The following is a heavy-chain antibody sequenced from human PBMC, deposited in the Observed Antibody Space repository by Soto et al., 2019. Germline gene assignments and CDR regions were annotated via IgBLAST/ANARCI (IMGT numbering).Heavy chain of an antibody. CDR1: GFTFSSYA. D-gene: IGHD3-10*01. J-gene: IGHJ4*02. CDR3: ARDSGVIITLRLCG. CDR2: ISYDGSNK. V-gene: IGHV3-30-3*01. Sequence: GGSLRLSCAASGFTFSSYAMHWVRQAPGKGLEWVAVISYDGSNKYYADSVKGRFTISRDNSKNTLYLQMNSLRAEDTAVYYCARDSGVIITLRLCGWGQGTLVTVSS.